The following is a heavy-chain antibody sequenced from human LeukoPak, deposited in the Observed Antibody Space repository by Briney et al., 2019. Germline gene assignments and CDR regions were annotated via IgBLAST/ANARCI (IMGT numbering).Heavy chain of an antibody. J-gene: IGHJ4*02. CDR2: INHSGST. CDR1: GGSFSDYS. CDR3: AGGYSAYYFDY. V-gene: IGHV4-34*01. Sequence: SETLSLTCAVYGGSFSDYSWNWIRQPPGKGLEWIGEINHSGSTNYNPSLKSRLTISVDTSKNQFSLKLNSVTAADTAVYYCAGGYSAYYFDYWGQGTLVTVSS. D-gene: IGHD2-21*01.